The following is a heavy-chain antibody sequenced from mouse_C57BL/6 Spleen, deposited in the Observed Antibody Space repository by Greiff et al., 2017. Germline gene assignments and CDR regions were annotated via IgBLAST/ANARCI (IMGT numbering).Heavy chain of an antibody. CDR3: AMKGIYYGYEDAMDY. Sequence: QVQLQQPGAELVKPGASVKVSCKASGYTFTSYWMHWVKQRPGQGLEWIGRIHPSDSDTNYNQKFKGKATLTVDKSSSTAYMQLSSLTSEDSAVYYCAMKGIYYGYEDAMDYWGQGTSVTVSS. V-gene: IGHV1-74*01. D-gene: IGHD2-2*01. CDR2: IHPSDSDT. J-gene: IGHJ4*01. CDR1: GYTFTSYW.